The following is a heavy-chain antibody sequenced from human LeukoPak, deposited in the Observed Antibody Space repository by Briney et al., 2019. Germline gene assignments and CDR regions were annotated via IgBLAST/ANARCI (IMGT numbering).Heavy chain of an antibody. CDR3: ARLTSGSLTNY. V-gene: IGHV1-2*06. Sequence: ASVKVSXKASGYTFTGYYMHWVRQAPGQGLEWMGRINPNSGGTNYAQKFQGRVTMIRDTSISTAYMELSRLRSDDTAVYYCARLTSGSLTNYWGQRTLVTVSS. CDR1: GYTFTGYY. J-gene: IGHJ4*02. D-gene: IGHD1-26*01. CDR2: INPNSGGT.